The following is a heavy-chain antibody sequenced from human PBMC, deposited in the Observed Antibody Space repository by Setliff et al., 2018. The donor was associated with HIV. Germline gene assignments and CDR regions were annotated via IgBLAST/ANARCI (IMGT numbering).Heavy chain of an antibody. Sequence: GGSLRLSCAASGFTFGDYYMAWIRQAPGKGLEWLSFIRGSGTTIYYRDSVKGRFTVSRDNAQNSLYLQMNSLRAEDTAVYFCARDLLGSYNGYLHYWGQGTSVTVSS. CDR3: ARDLLGSYNGYLHY. V-gene: IGHV3-11*04. J-gene: IGHJ4*02. D-gene: IGHD1-1*01. CDR2: IRGSGTTI. CDR1: GFTFGDYY.